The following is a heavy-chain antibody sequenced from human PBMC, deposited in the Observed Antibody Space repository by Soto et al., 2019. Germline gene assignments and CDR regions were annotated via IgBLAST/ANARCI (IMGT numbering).Heavy chain of an antibody. D-gene: IGHD3-22*01. CDR2: ISHDGSNK. Sequence: QVQLVESGGGVVQPGRSLRPSCAASGFSFSSYGMQWIREAPGKGLEWVAVISHDGSNKYYADSVKGRFTISRDNSKNTVYLQMNSLRAEDTAVYYCAGGYYFGDYWGQGTLVTVSS. CDR1: GFSFSSYG. V-gene: IGHV3-30*03. CDR3: AGGYYFGDY. J-gene: IGHJ4*02.